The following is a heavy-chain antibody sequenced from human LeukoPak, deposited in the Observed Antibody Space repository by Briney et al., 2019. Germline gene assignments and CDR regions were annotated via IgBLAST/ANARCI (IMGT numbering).Heavy chain of an antibody. CDR2: ISGSGGST. D-gene: IGHD5-12*01. J-gene: IGHJ6*03. V-gene: IGHV3-23*01. CDR1: GFTFSSYA. CDR3: AKAYSGYDFLYYYYYYMDV. Sequence: GGSLRLSCAASGFTFSSYAMSWVRQAPGKGLEWVSAISGSGGSTYYADSVKGRFTISRDKSKNTLYLQMNSLRAEDTAVYYCAKAYSGYDFLYYYYYYMDVWGKGTTVTVSS.